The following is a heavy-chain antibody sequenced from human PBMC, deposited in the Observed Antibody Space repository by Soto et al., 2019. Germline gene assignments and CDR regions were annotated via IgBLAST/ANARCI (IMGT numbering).Heavy chain of an antibody. CDR2: INHSGST. CDR3: ARRAGRRDGYFDL. Sequence: QVQLQQWGAGLLKPSETLSLTCAVYGGSFSGYYWSWIRQPPGKGLEWIGEINHSGSTNYNPSLKSRVTISVDTSKTQCSVKLSSVTAADTAVYYCARRAGRRDGYFDLWGRGTLVTVSS. D-gene: IGHD6-25*01. J-gene: IGHJ2*01. V-gene: IGHV4-34*01. CDR1: GGSFSGYY.